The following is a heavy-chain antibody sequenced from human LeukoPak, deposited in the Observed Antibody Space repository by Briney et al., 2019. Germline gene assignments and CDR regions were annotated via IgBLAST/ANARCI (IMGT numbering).Heavy chain of an antibody. V-gene: IGHV3-48*01. CDR1: GFTFSTYS. Sequence: GGSLRLSCAASGFTFSTYSMNWVRQAPGKGLEWVSYITSSSRTTYYADSVKGRFTISRDNAKNSLYLQMNSLRADDTAVYYCARHGDFWSGYYVDYWGQGILVTVSS. D-gene: IGHD3-3*01. J-gene: IGHJ4*02. CDR3: ARHGDFWSGYYVDY. CDR2: ITSSSRTT.